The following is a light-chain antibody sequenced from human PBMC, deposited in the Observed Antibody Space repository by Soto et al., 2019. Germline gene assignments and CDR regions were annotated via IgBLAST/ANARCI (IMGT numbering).Light chain of an antibody. CDR3: QQAQSFPIT. CDR2: AAS. CDR1: QSITKY. J-gene: IGKJ5*01. Sequence: DIQMTQSPSSVSASVGDRVTITCRASQSITKYLVWYQQRPGEAPRVLISAASNLQSGVPSRFSGSGSGADFTLTINSLQPEDSATYFCQQAQSFPITFGQGTRLEIK. V-gene: IGKV1-12*01.